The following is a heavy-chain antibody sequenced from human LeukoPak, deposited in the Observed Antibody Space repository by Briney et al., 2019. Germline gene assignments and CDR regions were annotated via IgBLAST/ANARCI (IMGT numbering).Heavy chain of an antibody. D-gene: IGHD2-2*01. CDR2: INHSGST. CDR3: ASRATLGYCSSTSCYAGVGWFDP. CDR1: GGSFSGYY. V-gene: IGHV4-34*01. J-gene: IGHJ5*02. Sequence: SDTLSLTCAVYGGSFSGYYWSWIRQPPGKGLEWIGEINHSGSTNYNPSLKSRVTISVDTSKNQFSLKLSSVTAADTAVYYCASRATLGYCSSTSCYAGVGWFDPWGQGTLVTVSS.